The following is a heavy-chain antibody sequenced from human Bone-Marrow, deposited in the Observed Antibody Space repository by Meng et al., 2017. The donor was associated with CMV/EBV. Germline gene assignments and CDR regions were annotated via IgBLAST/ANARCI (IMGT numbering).Heavy chain of an antibody. Sequence: ASVKVSCKASGYTFTGYYMHWVRQAPGQGLEWMGWINPTSGGTNYAQKFQGRVTMTRDTSISTAYMELSTLRSDDTAVYYCARASKKLEDAFDVWGQGTTVTVSS. J-gene: IGHJ3*01. D-gene: IGHD3-3*01. CDR3: ARASKKLEDAFDV. V-gene: IGHV1-2*02. CDR1: GYTFTGYY. CDR2: INPTSGGT.